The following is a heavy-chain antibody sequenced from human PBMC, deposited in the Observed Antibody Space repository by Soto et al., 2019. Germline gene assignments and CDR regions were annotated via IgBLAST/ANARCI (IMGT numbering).Heavy chain of an antibody. V-gene: IGHV3-33*01. J-gene: IGHJ5*02. D-gene: IGHD3-22*01. CDR3: ARDRETYYYDSSPNWFDP. CDR1: GFTFSSYG. Sequence: PGESLKISCAASGFTFSSYGMHWVRQAPGKGLEWVAVIWYDGSNKYYADSVKGRFTISRDNSKNTLYLQMNSLRAEDTAVYYCARDRETYYYDSSPNWFDPWGQGTLVTVSS. CDR2: IWYDGSNK.